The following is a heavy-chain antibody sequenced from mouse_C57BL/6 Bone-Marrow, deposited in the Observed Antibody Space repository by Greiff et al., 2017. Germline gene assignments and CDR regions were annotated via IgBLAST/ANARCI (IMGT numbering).Heavy chain of an antibody. CDR2: IYPGDGDT. Sequence: VQLQQSGAELVKPGASVKISCKASGYAFSSYWMNWVKQRPGKGLEWIGQIYPGDGDTNYNGKFKGKATLTADKSSSTAYMQLSSLTSEDSAVYFCARPYYSNYDYAMDYWGQGTSVTVSS. CDR1: GYAFSSYW. J-gene: IGHJ4*01. V-gene: IGHV1-80*01. D-gene: IGHD2-5*01. CDR3: ARPYYSNYDYAMDY.